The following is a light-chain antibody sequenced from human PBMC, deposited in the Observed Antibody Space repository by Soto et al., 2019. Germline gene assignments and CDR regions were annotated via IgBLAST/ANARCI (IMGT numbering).Light chain of an antibody. J-gene: IGLJ1*01. V-gene: IGLV2-14*01. CDR3: ISYTNRQPYV. CDR1: SSDIGSYDH. Sequence: QSALTQPASVSGSPGQSITISCSGTSSDIGSYDHVAWYQQFPGKSPKLMIYAVSDRPSGVSDRFSGSKSGITASLTISGLQTEDEADYYCISYTNRQPYVFGTGTKLTVL. CDR2: AVS.